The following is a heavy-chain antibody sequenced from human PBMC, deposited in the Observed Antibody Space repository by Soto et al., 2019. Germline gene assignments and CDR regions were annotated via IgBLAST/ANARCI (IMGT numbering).Heavy chain of an antibody. CDR3: ASRSSRLGAALEI. D-gene: IGHD6-13*01. V-gene: IGHV4-61*01. CDR2: IYYSGST. CDR1: GGSVSSGSYY. Sequence: QVQLQESGPGLVKPSETLSLTYTVSGGSVSSGSYYWSWIRQPPGKGLEWIGYIYYSGSTNYNPSLKSRVTISVDTSKYQFSLMLRSVTAVDTAVYYCASRSSRLGAALEIWGQGTMVTVSS. J-gene: IGHJ3*02.